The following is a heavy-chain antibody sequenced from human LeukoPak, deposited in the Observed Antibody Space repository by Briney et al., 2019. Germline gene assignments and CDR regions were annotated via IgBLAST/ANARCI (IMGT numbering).Heavy chain of an antibody. D-gene: IGHD2-2*02. CDR1: GYTFTSYY. V-gene: IGHV1-46*01. Sequence: GAAVKVSCKASGYTFTSYYMHWVRQAPGQGLEWMGIINPSGGSTSYAQKFQGRVTMTRDTSTSTVYTELSSLRSEDTAVYYCARDVGCSSTSCYSDPFDYWGQGTLVTVSS. CDR3: ARDVGCSSTSCYSDPFDY. J-gene: IGHJ4*02. CDR2: INPSGGST.